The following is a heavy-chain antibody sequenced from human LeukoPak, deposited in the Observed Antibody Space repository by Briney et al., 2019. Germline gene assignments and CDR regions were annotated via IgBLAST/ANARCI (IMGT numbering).Heavy chain of an antibody. D-gene: IGHD3-22*01. V-gene: IGHV3-74*01. CDR2: IESDGSRT. J-gene: IGHJ6*02. Sequence: PTGGSLRLSCAASGFTFSNCWMHWVRQAPGKGLEWVSRIESDGSRTRYADSVKGRFTISRDNAKNTLYLQMNSLSAEDTAVYYCARDTYYYNSSAFYHYYYGMDVWGQGTTVTVSS. CDR1: GFTFSNCW. CDR3: ARDTYYYNSSAFYHYYYGMDV.